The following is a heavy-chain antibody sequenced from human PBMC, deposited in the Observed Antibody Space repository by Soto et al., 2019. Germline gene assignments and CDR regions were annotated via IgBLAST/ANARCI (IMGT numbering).Heavy chain of an antibody. CDR2: IYYSGST. Sequence: PSETLSLTCTVSGGSISSYYWSWIRQPPGKGLEWIGYIYYSGSTNYNPSLKSRVTISVDTSKNQFSLKLSSVTAADTAVYYCARLSNWFDPWGKGTQVTVPS. V-gene: IGHV4-59*01. CDR3: ARLSNWFDP. J-gene: IGHJ5*02. CDR1: GGSISSYY.